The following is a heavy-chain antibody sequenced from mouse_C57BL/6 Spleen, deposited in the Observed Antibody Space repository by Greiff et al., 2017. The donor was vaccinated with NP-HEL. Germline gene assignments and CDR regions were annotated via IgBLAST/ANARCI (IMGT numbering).Heavy chain of an antibody. CDR2: ISYSGST. V-gene: IGHV3-8*01. CDR1: GYSITSDY. J-gene: IGHJ4*01. CDR3: ARSSSSYEGGYAMDY. D-gene: IGHD1-1*01. Sequence: DVQLQESGPGLAKPSQSLSLTCSVTGYSITSDYWNWIRKFPGNKLEYMGYISYSGSTYYNPSLKSRISITRDTSKNQYYLQLNSVTTEDTATYYCARSSSSYEGGYAMDYWGQGTSVTVSS.